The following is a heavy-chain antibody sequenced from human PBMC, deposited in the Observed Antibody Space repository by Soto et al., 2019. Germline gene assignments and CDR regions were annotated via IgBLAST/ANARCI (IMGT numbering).Heavy chain of an antibody. CDR1: GFTFSNYA. V-gene: IGHV3-23*01. J-gene: IGHJ3*02. CDR3: AKGHYYDSSGYYGAFDI. Sequence: GGSLRLSCAASGFTFSNYAMTWVRQAPGKGLEWVSGLNGSGGSTSSADSVKGRFTISRDNSKNTLYLQMNSLRAEDTAVYYCAKGHYYDSSGYYGAFDIWGQGTMVTVSS. CDR2: LNGSGGST. D-gene: IGHD3-22*01.